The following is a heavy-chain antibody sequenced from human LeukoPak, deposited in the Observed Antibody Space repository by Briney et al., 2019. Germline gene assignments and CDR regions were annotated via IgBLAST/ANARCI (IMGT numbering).Heavy chain of an antibody. D-gene: IGHD1-1*01. CDR2: IYYSGST. Sequence: SETLSPTCTVSGGSISSYYWSWIRQPPGKGLEWIGYIYYSGSTNYNPSLKSRVTISVDTSKNQFSLKLSSVTAADTAVHYCARTPRNAFIDYWGQGTLVTVSS. V-gene: IGHV4-59*01. CDR1: GGSISSYY. J-gene: IGHJ4*02. CDR3: ARTPRNAFIDY.